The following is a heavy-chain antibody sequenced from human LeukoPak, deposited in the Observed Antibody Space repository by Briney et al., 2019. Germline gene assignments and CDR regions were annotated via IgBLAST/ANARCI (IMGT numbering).Heavy chain of an antibody. CDR1: GFTFSSYW. Sequence: GGSLRLSCAASGFTFSSYWMHWVRQAPGKGLVWVSRINSDGSITSYADSVEGRFTISRDNAKNTLYLQMNSLRAEDTAVYYCARSYGGKGFDYWGQGTLVTVSS. CDR2: INSDGSIT. D-gene: IGHD4-23*01. J-gene: IGHJ4*02. V-gene: IGHV3-74*01. CDR3: ARSYGGKGFDY.